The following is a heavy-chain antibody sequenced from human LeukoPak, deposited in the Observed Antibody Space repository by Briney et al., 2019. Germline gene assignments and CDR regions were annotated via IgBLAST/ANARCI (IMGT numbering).Heavy chain of an antibody. CDR2: ISSSGSTI. Sequence: PGGSLRLSCAASGFTFNGYWMNWVRQAPGRGLEWVSYISSSGSTIYYADSVKGRFTISRDNAKNSLYLQMNSLRAEDTAVYYCASPLAARLSSDYWGQGTLVTVSS. V-gene: IGHV3-48*03. D-gene: IGHD6-6*01. J-gene: IGHJ4*02. CDR3: ASPLAARLSSDY. CDR1: GFTFNGYW.